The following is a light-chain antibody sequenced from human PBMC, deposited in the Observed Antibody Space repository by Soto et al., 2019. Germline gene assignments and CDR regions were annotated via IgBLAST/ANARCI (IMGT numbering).Light chain of an antibody. CDR2: LEGSGSY. J-gene: IGLJ3*02. V-gene: IGLV4-60*02. CDR3: ETWDFNTRV. CDR1: SGHSSYI. Sequence: QPVLTQSSSASASLGSSVKLTCTLSSGHSSYIIAWHQQQPGKAPRYLMKLEGSGSYNKGSGLPDRFSGSTSGADSYLTISNLQFEDEADYYCETWDFNTRVFGGGTKVTVL.